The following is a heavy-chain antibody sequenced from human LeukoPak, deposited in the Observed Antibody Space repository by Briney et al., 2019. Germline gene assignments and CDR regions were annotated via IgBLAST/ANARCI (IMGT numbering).Heavy chain of an antibody. V-gene: IGHV1-24*01. Sequence: ASVTVSCKISGYTLTELSMHWVRQAPGKGLEWMGGFDPEDGETIYAQKFQGRATMTEDTSTDTAYMELSSLRSDDTAVYYCATAYRDQLLYGVELRPPFDYWGQGTLVTVSS. CDR2: FDPEDGET. CDR3: ATAYRDQLLYGVELRPPFDY. D-gene: IGHD2-2*02. J-gene: IGHJ4*02. CDR1: GYTLTELS.